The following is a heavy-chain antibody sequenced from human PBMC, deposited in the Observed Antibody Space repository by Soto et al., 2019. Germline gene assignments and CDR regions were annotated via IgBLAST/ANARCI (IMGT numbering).Heavy chain of an antibody. V-gene: IGHV3-23*01. D-gene: IGHD3-22*01. Sequence: GGSLRLSCAASGFTFSSYAMSWVRQAPGKGLEWVSAISGSGGSTYYADSVKGRFTISRDNSKNTLYLQMNSLRAEDTAVYYCAKYWGYQTYYYDSSGHYADYWGQGTLVTVSS. J-gene: IGHJ4*02. CDR2: ISGSGGST. CDR1: GFTFSSYA. CDR3: AKYWGYQTYYYDSSGHYADY.